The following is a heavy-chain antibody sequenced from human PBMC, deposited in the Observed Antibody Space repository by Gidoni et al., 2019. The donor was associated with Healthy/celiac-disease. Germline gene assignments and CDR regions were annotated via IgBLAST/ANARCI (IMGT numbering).Heavy chain of an antibody. V-gene: IGHV5-51*01. D-gene: IGHD2-2*02. Sequence: SFPSYWNGWVRQMPGKGLEWMGIIYPGDSDTRYSPSFQGQVTISADKSISTAYLQWSSLKASDTAMYYCARLAYCSSTSCYTWFVDGCGDGMDVWCQGMTVTVSS. J-gene: IGHJ6*02. CDR1: SFPSYW. CDR3: ARLAYCSSTSCYTWFVDGCGDGMDV. CDR2: IYPGDSDT.